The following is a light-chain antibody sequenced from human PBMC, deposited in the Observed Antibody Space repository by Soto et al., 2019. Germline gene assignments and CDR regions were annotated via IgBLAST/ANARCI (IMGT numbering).Light chain of an antibody. V-gene: IGLV1-40*01. CDR3: KSYDSSLSGYV. J-gene: IGLJ1*01. CDR2: DDN. Sequence: QSVLTQPPSVSGAPGQRVTISCTGSSSNIGAGYDLHWYRQLPGTAPKLLIYDDNNRPSGVPDRFSGSKSGTSASLAISGLQAEDEADSYCKSYDSSLSGYVFGTGTKVTVL. CDR1: SSNIGAGYD.